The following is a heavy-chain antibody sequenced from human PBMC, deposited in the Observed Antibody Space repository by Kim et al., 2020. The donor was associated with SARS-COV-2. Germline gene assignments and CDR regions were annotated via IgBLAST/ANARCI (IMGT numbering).Heavy chain of an antibody. CDR1: GYTFTSYA. J-gene: IGHJ4*02. CDR3: ARAVFRITMVRGVNGGY. D-gene: IGHD3-10*01. Sequence: ASVKVSCKASGYTFTSYAMNWVRQAPGQGLEWMGWIKTNTGNPTYAQGFTGRFVFSLDTSVSTAYLQISSLKAEDTAVYYCARAVFRITMVRGVNGGYCGQGTLVTVSS. V-gene: IGHV7-4-1*02. CDR2: IKTNTGNP.